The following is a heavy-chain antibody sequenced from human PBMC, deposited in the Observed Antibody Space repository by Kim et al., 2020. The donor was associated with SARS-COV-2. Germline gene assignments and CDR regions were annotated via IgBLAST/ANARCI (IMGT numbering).Heavy chain of an antibody. V-gene: IGHV5-51*01. D-gene: IGHD6-19*01. J-gene: IGHJ4*02. CDR3: ATTPSTGWSVHS. Sequence: TYSPSFQGQVTISADRSISTAYLQWSSLKASDTAMYYCATTPSTGWSVHSWGQGTLVTVSS.